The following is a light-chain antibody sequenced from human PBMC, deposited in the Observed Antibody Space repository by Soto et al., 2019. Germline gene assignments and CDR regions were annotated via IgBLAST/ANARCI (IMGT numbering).Light chain of an antibody. Sequence: DIQMTQSPSTLSASVGDRVTITFRASQSISSWLAWYQQKPGQAPKLLIYKASTLNSGAPSRFSGSGSGTEFTLTISSLQPDDFAPYYCQHYTSYSEAFGQGTKVDI. CDR2: KAS. CDR1: QSISSW. J-gene: IGKJ1*01. V-gene: IGKV1-5*03. CDR3: QHYTSYSEA.